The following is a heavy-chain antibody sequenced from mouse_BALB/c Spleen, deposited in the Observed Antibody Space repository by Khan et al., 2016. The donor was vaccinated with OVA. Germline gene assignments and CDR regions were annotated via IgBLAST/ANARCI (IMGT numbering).Heavy chain of an antibody. D-gene: IGHD2-14*01. CDR1: GYTFTSNT. CDR2: INPRSGYT. Sequence: QVQLQQSGAELARPGASMRMSCKASGYTFTSNTMHWIKQRPGQGLEWIGYINPRSGYTNYNQNFKDKATLTADKSSSTAYMQLSSLTSEDSAVYYCARRTTGYTMESWGKGTSVTVSA. V-gene: IGHV1-4*01. CDR3: ARRTTGYTMES. J-gene: IGHJ4*01.